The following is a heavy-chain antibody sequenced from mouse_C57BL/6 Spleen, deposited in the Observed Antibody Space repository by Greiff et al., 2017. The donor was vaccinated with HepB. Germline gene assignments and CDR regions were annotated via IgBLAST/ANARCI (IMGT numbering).Heavy chain of an antibody. CDR3: ESCAGSSYWYFDV. J-gene: IGHJ1*03. CDR2: INPNNGGT. Sequence: EVQLQQSGPELVKPGASVKMSCKASGYTFTDYNMHWVKQRHGKSLEWIGYINPNNGGTSYNEKFKGKATLTADKSSSTAYMELRSLTSEDSAVYYGESCAGSSYWYFDVWGTGTTVTVSS. V-gene: IGHV1-22*01. D-gene: IGHD1-1*01. CDR1: GYTFTDYN.